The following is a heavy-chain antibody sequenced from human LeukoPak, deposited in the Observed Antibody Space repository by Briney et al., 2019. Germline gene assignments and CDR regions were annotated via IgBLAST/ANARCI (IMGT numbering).Heavy chain of an antibody. V-gene: IGHV3-74*01. Sequence: GGSLRLSCAASGFTFSNYWMHWVRQGPGKGLVWVSHINTDGSITNYADSVKGRFTISRDKAKNTLYLQMNSLRVDDTAIYYCASQVALGYWGQGILVTVSS. J-gene: IGHJ4*02. CDR1: GFTFSNYW. CDR3: ASQVALGY. D-gene: IGHD2-15*01. CDR2: INTDGSIT.